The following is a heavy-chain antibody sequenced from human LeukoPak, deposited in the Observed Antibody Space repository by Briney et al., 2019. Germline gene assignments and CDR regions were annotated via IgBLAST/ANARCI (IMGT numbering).Heavy chain of an antibody. D-gene: IGHD2-15*01. CDR3: AKSLGRGSISCHSPYNF. CDR2: ISGSGGST. V-gene: IGHV3-23*01. J-gene: IGHJ4*02. CDR1: GFTFSSYA. Sequence: GGSLRLSCAASGFTFSSYAMSWVRQAPGKGLEWVSSISGSGGSTSYADSVKGQFTISRDNSKNTLYLQMHSLRAEDTAVYYCAKSLGRGSISCHSPYNFWGQGTLVTVSS.